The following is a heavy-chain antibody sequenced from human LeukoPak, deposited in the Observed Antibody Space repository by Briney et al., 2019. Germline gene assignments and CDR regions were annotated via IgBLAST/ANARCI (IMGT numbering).Heavy chain of an antibody. CDR3: ARPCSGGSCYQGY. CDR2: ISYDGSNK. Sequence: QPGRSLRLSCAASGFTFSSYAMHWVRQAPGKGLEWVAVISYDGSNKYYADSVKGRFTISRDNSKNTLYLQMNSLRAEDTAVFYCARPCSGGSCYQGYWGQGTLVTVSS. CDR1: GFTFSSYA. D-gene: IGHD2-15*01. V-gene: IGHV3-30-3*01. J-gene: IGHJ4*02.